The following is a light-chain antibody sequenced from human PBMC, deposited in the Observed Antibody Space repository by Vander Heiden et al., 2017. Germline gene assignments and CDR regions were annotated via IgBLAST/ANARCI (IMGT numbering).Light chain of an antibody. CDR3: QQYDDLPFT. Sequence: IQMTQPPSSLSASVGDRVTITCQANQDIGKFLNWYQQKPGKAPKFLIYDASTLETGVPSRFSGSGSGTDFTLTISTLQPQDIATYYCQQYDDLPFTFGPGTRVDLK. CDR2: DAS. V-gene: IGKV1-33*01. J-gene: IGKJ3*01. CDR1: QDIGKF.